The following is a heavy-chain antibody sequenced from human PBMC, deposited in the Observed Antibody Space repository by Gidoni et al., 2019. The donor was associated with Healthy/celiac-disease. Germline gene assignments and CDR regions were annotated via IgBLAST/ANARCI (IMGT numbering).Heavy chain of an antibody. D-gene: IGHD1-26*01. J-gene: IGHJ4*02. CDR2: IIPICGTA. CDR3: ARGVGAMWYGDY. CDR1: GGTFSRYA. Sequence: QVPLVQSGAEVQTPGSSVKVSCKASGGTFSRYAISWVRQAPGQGLEWMGGIIPICGTANYAQKFQGRVTITADESTSTAYMELSSLRSEDTAVDYCARGVGAMWYGDYWGQGTLVTVSS. V-gene: IGHV1-69*01.